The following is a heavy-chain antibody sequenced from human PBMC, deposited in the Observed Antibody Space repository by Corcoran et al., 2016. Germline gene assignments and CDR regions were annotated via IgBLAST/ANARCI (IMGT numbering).Heavy chain of an antibody. CDR1: GFTFSSYS. V-gene: IGHV3-21*01. Sequence: EVQLVESGGGLVKPGGSLRLSCAASGFTFSSYSMNWVRQAPGKGLEWVSSISSSSSYIYYADSVKGRFTISRDNAKNSLYLQMNSLRAEDTAVYYCARDQDTFGWATEYYGMDVWGQGTTVTVSS. D-gene: IGHD3-16*01. CDR2: ISSSSSYI. CDR3: ARDQDTFGWATEYYGMDV. J-gene: IGHJ6*02.